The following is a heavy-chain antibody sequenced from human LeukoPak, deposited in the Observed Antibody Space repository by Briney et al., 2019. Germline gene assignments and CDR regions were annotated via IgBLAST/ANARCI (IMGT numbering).Heavy chain of an antibody. CDR1: GGSISSYY. D-gene: IGHD3-22*01. V-gene: IGHV4-4*07. CDR2: IYTSGST. J-gene: IGHJ6*03. Sequence: SETLSLTCTVSGGSISSYYWSWIRQPAGKGLEWIGRIYTSGSTNYNPSLKSRVTMSVDTSKNQFSLKLSSVTAADTAVYYCARDVVVAHGYYYYMDVWGKGTTVTVSS. CDR3: ARDVVVAHGYYYYMDV.